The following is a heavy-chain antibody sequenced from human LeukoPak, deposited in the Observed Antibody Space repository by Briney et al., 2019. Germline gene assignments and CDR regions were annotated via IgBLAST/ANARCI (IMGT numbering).Heavy chain of an antibody. CDR3: AGQVVVVAATDWFDP. CDR2: ISWNSGSI. D-gene: IGHD2-15*01. J-gene: IGHJ5*02. V-gene: IGHV3-9*01. Sequence: GGSLRLSCAASGFTLDDYAMHWVRHAPGKGLEWVSGISWNSGSIIYADSVKGRFTISRDNAKNSLYLQMNSLRAEDTALYYCAGQVVVVAATDWFDPWGQGTLVTVSS. CDR1: GFTLDDYA.